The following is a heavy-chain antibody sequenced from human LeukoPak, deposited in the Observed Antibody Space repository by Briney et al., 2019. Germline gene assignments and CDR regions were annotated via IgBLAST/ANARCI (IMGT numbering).Heavy chain of an antibody. D-gene: IGHD3-3*01. Sequence: PSETLSLTCTVSGGSISSYYWSWLRQPPGKGLEWIGYIYYSGSTNYNPSLKSRVTISVDTSKNQFSLKLSSVTAADTAVYYCARHYDFWSGYGMDVWGQGTTVTVSS. CDR1: GGSISSYY. CDR2: IYYSGST. V-gene: IGHV4-59*01. J-gene: IGHJ6*02. CDR3: ARHYDFWSGYGMDV.